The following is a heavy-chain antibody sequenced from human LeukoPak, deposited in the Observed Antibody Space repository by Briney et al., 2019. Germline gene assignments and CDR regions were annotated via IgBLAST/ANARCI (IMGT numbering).Heavy chain of an antibody. J-gene: IGHJ4*02. CDR3: AKDRTPDGFYSIDF. CDR1: GFTLSIFA. CDR2: IIGNGGDI. V-gene: IGHV3-23*01. Sequence: GGSLRLSCEASGFTLSIFAMNWVPQAPGKGLEWGSGIIGNGGDIHYADSVKGRFTISRDNSKNTLYLQMNNLRADDTAVYYCAKDRTPDGFYSIDFWGQGSLVTVSS. D-gene: IGHD5-24*01.